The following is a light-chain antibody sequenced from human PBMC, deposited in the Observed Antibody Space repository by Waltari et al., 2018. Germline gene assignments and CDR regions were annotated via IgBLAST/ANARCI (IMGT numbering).Light chain of an antibody. J-gene: IGLJ3*02. V-gene: IGLV8-61*01. Sequence: QTVVTQEPSLSVSPGGTVTLTCTLSSGSVSTTSYATWYQQTPGQPPRTLVYKGNARSSGVPDRFSGSILGNKAALTITGAQADYESDYYCALYMGSGIWVFGGGTKLTVL. CDR1: SGSVSTTSY. CDR2: KGN. CDR3: ALYMGSGIWV.